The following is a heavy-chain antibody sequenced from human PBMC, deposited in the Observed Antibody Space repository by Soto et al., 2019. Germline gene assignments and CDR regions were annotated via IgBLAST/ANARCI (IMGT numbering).Heavy chain of an antibody. CDR1: GGTFSSYA. D-gene: IGHD1-26*01. CDR3: ARPPYSGSYFDDYYYYGMDV. V-gene: IGHV1-69*01. Sequence: QVQLVQSGAEVKKPGSSVKVSCKASGGTFSSYAISWVRQAPGHGLEWMGGIIPIFGTANYAQKFQGRVTITADASASTAYMELSSLRSEVTAVYYCARPPYSGSYFDDYYYYGMDVWGQGTTVTVSS. CDR2: IIPIFGTA. J-gene: IGHJ6*02.